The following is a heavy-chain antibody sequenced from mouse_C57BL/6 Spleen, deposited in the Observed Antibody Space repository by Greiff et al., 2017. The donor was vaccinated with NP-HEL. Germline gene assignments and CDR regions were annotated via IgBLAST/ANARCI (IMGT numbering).Heavy chain of an antibody. CDR1: GFTFSSYA. J-gene: IGHJ3*01. CDR2: ISDGGSYT. V-gene: IGHV5-4*01. CDR3: ARDGLFFAY. Sequence: EVKLMESGGGLVKPGGSLKLSCAASGFTFSSYAMSWVRQTPEKRLEWVATISDGGSYTYYPDNVKGRFTISRDNAKNNLYLQMSHLKSEDTAMYYCARDGLFFAYWGQGTLVTVSA.